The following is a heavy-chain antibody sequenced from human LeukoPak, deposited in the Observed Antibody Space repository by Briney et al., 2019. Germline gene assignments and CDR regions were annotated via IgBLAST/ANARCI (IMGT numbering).Heavy chain of an antibody. D-gene: IGHD3-10*01. CDR3: ARNTMVRGVINWFDP. CDR1: GYTFTSYA. Sequence: GASVKVSCKASGYTFTSYAMHWVRQAPGQRLEWMGWINAGNGNTKYSQKFQGRVTITRDTSASTAYMELSSLRSEDTAVYYCARNTMVRGVINWFDPWGQGTLVTVSS. V-gene: IGHV1-3*01. CDR2: INAGNGNT. J-gene: IGHJ5*02.